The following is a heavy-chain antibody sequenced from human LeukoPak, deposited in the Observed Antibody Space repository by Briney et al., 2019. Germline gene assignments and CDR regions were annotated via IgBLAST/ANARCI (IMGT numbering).Heavy chain of an antibody. CDR3: AREWSSSSYYYGMDV. Sequence: GGSLRLSCAASAFTFSSYSMHWVRQAPGKGLEWVSSITSNSSYIYYADSVKGRFTISRDNAKNSLYLQMNSLRAEDTAVYYCAREWSSSSYYYGMDVWGQGTTVTVS. CDR2: ITSNSSYI. D-gene: IGHD6-6*01. J-gene: IGHJ6*02. CDR1: AFTFSSYS. V-gene: IGHV3-21*01.